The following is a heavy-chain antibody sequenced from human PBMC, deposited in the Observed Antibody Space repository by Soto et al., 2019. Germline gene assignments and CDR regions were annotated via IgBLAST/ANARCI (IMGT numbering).Heavy chain of an antibody. CDR1: GGSISSYY. Sequence: PSETLSLTCTVSGGSISSYYWSWIRQPPGKGLEWIGYIYYSGSTNYNPPLKSRVTISVDTSKNQFSLKLSSVTAADTAVYYCARVYYDSTNSIFDYWGQGTLVTVSS. D-gene: IGHD3-22*01. J-gene: IGHJ4*02. CDR2: IYYSGST. CDR3: ARVYYDSTNSIFDY. V-gene: IGHV4-59*01.